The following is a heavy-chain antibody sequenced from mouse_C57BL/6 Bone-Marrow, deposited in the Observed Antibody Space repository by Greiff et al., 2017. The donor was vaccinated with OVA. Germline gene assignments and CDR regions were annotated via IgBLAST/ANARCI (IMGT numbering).Heavy chain of an antibody. CDR3: ARGRLPLYAMDY. Sequence: QAQLQQPGAELVKPGAPVKLSCKASGYTFTSYWMQWVKQRPGQGLEWIGEIDPSDSYTNYNQKFKGKATLTVDTSSSTAYMQLSSLTSEDSAVYYCARGRLPLYAMDYWGQGTSVTVSS. CDR1: GYTFTSYW. CDR2: IDPSDSYT. J-gene: IGHJ4*01. V-gene: IGHV1-50*01. D-gene: IGHD2-2*01.